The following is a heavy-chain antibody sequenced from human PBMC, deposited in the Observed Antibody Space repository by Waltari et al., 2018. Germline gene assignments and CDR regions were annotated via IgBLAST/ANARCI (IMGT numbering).Heavy chain of an antibody. Sequence: EVQLVETGGGLIQPGGSLRLSCAASGFTVSSNYMSWVRQAPGKGLEWVSYISSSSSTLYYADSVKGRFTISRDNAKNSLYLQMNSLRAEDTAVYYCARDGGSQIDYWGQGTLVTVSS. J-gene: IGHJ4*02. CDR2: ISSSSSTL. V-gene: IGHV3-48*01. D-gene: IGHD3-16*01. CDR1: GFTVSSNY. CDR3: ARDGGSQIDY.